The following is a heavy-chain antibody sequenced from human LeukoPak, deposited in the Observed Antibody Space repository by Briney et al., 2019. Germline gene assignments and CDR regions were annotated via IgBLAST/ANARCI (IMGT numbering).Heavy chain of an antibody. V-gene: IGHV3-48*03. CDR2: ISGSDNTR. Sequence: GGSLRLSCAASGFTFSIYPMNWVRQAPGRGLEWVSYISGSDNTRSYADSVKGRFTISRDNAKSSLSLQMNCLRAEDTAVYYCARRAAAGHLDGFDIWGQGTLITVSS. J-gene: IGHJ3*02. CDR3: ARRAAAGHLDGFDI. D-gene: IGHD6-13*01. CDR1: GFTFSIYP.